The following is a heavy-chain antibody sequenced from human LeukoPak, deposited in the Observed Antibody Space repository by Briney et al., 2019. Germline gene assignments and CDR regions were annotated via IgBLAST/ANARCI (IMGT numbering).Heavy chain of an antibody. CDR1: GYTFTGYY. Sequence: ASVKVSCKVSGYTFTGYYLHWVRQAPGQGLEWMGWINPNSGGTNYAQNFQGRVTMTRDTSISTAYMELSGLRSDDTAVYYCAREFGPVATGTRGNPSDYWGQGTLVTVSS. D-gene: IGHD1-1*01. J-gene: IGHJ4*02. CDR3: AREFGPVATGTRGNPSDY. V-gene: IGHV1-2*02. CDR2: INPNSGGT.